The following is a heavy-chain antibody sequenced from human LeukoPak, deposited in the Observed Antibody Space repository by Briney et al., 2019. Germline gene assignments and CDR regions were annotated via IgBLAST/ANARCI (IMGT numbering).Heavy chain of an antibody. Sequence: PSETLSLTCNVSAGSIINYYWSWVRQPPGKGLEWIGYIYSSGSTDYDPSLKSRVTISVDTSENQFSLNLNSVTTADTAVYYCARVGRDGYNLDSWGQGSLVTVSS. CDR2: IYSSGST. CDR1: AGSIINYY. CDR3: ARVGRDGYNLDS. V-gene: IGHV4-59*01. D-gene: IGHD5-24*01. J-gene: IGHJ5*01.